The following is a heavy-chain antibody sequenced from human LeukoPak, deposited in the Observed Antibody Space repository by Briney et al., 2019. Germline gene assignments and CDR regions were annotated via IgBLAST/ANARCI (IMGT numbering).Heavy chain of an antibody. V-gene: IGHV3-9*01. CDR1: GFTLDDYS. Sequence: CLRLACAASGFTLDDYSMHWVRQAARKGLGWVSGISWNSGRIGYADSVKGRFTISRDNDKNSVYLQMNRLRAEDTALYHCAKGDGRQSSYDFDYWGQGTLVTVPS. CDR2: ISWNSGRI. J-gene: IGHJ4*02. CDR3: AKGDGRQSSYDFDY. D-gene: IGHD6-6*01.